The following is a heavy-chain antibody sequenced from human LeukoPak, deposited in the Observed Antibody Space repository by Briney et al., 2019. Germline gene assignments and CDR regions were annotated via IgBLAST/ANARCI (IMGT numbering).Heavy chain of an antibody. Sequence: PGGSLRLPCASCRFPLSTYSMNWLRQATGKGLEGVSSIGGSSTSIYYADSVRGRFTISRDNAKNPLYLQMNSLRAEDTAVYFCAREEQQMFDYWGQGTLVTVSS. CDR2: IGGSSTSI. V-gene: IGHV3-21*01. CDR1: RFPLSTYS. CDR3: AREEQQMFDY. J-gene: IGHJ4*02. D-gene: IGHD1-26*01.